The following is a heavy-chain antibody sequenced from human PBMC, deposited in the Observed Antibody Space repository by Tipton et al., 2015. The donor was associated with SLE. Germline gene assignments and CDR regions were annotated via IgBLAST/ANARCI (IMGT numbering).Heavy chain of an antibody. CDR1: GDSLSGQY. D-gene: IGHD6-13*01. CDR2: IYSSGTA. Sequence: TLSLTCSVYGDSLSGQYWAWIRQPPGKGLEWIGNIYSSGTAHYNPSLRSRVTISLDRPTNQFSLQLTSVTAADTAGYYCAKAFPSSSSWYLHPWGQGSLVTVSS. V-gene: IGHV4-34*01. J-gene: IGHJ5*02. CDR3: AKAFPSSSSWYLHP.